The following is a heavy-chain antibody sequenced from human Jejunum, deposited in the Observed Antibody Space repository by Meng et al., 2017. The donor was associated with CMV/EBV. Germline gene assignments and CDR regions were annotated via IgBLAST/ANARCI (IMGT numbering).Heavy chain of an antibody. CDR2: SSGDGSAT. V-gene: IGHV3-23*01. CDR1: YA. Sequence: YAMGWVRHTEGKRLEWVSVSSGDGSATYKADPVKGRFTITRYNSKKTLFLQMNSLRAEDTAIYYCCIGDVWSGSLYYYGMDVWGQGTTVTVSS. D-gene: IGHD3-3*01. J-gene: IGHJ6*02. CDR3: CIGDVWSGSLYYYGMDV.